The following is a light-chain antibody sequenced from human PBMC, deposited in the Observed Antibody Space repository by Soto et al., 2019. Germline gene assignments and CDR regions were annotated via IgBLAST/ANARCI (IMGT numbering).Light chain of an antibody. CDR1: SSDVGGYNY. V-gene: IGLV2-14*03. J-gene: IGLJ2*01. CDR3: TSYTNAGAPVL. CDR2: GVT. Sequence: QSALTQAASVSGSPGQSITISCTGTSSDVGGYNYVSWYQHHPGKAPELIIYGVTNRPSGVSLRFSGSKSGNTASLTISGLQAEDEADYYCTSYTNAGAPVLFGGGTKLTVL.